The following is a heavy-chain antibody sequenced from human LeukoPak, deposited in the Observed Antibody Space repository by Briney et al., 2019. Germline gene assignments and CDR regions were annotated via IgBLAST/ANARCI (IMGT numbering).Heavy chain of an antibody. CDR2: IYYSGST. CDR1: GGSISSSSYY. V-gene: IGHV4-39*07. D-gene: IGHD3-22*01. CDR3: ARGDSSGFNWFDP. Sequence: PSETLSLTCTVSGGSISSSSYYWGWIRQPPGKGLEWIGSIYYSGSTYYNPSLKSRVTISVDTSKNQFSLKLSSVTAADTAVYYCARGDSSGFNWFDPWGQGTLVIVSS. J-gene: IGHJ5*02.